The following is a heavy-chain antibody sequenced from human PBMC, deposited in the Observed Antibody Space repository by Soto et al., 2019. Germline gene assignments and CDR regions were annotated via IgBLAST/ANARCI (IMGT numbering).Heavy chain of an antibody. CDR1: GYTFTSYG. V-gene: IGHV1-18*01. D-gene: IGHD6-13*01. CDR2: ISAYNGNT. CDR3: ARDRVGKLAHYYYYGMDV. Sequence: ASVKVSCKASGYTFTSYGISWVRQAPGQGLEWMGWISAYNGNTNYAQKLQGRVTMTTDTSTSTAYMELRSLRSDDTAVYYCARDRVGKLAHYYYYGMDVWGQGTTVTVSS. J-gene: IGHJ6*02.